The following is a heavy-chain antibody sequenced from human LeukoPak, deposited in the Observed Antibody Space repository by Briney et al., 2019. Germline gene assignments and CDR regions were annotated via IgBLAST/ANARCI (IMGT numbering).Heavy chain of an antibody. Sequence: GGPLRLSCGTSGFNFRNVWMSWMRQAPGKGPEWIGRIKSETDGGTIDFAEPVKGRFTISRDDSQGIVFLEMTSLQTEDTAIYYCATDRLFFEYWGQGTLVTVSS. D-gene: IGHD2-15*01. CDR1: GFNFRNVW. V-gene: IGHV3-15*01. CDR2: IKSETDGGTI. J-gene: IGHJ4*02. CDR3: ATDRLFFEY.